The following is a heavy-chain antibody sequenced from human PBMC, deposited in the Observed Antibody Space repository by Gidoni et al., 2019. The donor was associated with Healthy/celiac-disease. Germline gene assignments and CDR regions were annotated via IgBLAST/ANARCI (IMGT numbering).Heavy chain of an antibody. CDR1: GFIFSTSV. CDR3: AKEIPDYGDYVFDY. D-gene: IGHD4-17*01. J-gene: IGHJ4*02. Sequence: EVQLLESGGGLVQPGGSLRLSCAASGFIFSTSVMRWVRQAPGKGLEWVSVIGGNGYNTHYADAGKGRFTISRDNSKNTLYLHMSGLRGDDTAKYFCAKEIPDYGDYVFDYWGQGTVVTVSS. CDR2: IGGNGYNT. V-gene: IGHV3-23*01.